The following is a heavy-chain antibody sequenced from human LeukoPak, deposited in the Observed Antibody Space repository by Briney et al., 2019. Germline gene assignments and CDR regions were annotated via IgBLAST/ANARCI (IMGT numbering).Heavy chain of an antibody. D-gene: IGHD6-19*01. CDR2: IKQDGSEK. CDR3: ASATRSIAVAGNPPGVLFDY. J-gene: IGHJ4*02. V-gene: IGHV3-7*03. CDR1: GFTFSSYW. Sequence: GGSLRLSCAASGFTFSSYWMSWVRQAPGKGLEWVANIKQDGSEKYYVDSVKGRFTISRDNAKNSLYLQMNGLRAEDTAVYYCASATRSIAVAGNPPGVLFDYWGQGTLVTVSS.